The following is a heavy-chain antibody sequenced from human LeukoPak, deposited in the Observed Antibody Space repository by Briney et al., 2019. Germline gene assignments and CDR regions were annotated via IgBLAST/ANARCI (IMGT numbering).Heavy chain of an antibody. J-gene: IGHJ4*02. Sequence: ASVKVSCKASGYTFTSYGISWVRQAPGQGLEWMGWISAYNGNTNYAQKLQGRVTMTTDTSTSTAYMALRSLRSDDTAVYYCARDYGPTHYYGSGTLLSPDYWGQGTLVTVSS. V-gene: IGHV1-18*01. D-gene: IGHD3-10*01. CDR2: ISAYNGNT. CDR1: GYTFTSYG. CDR3: ARDYGPTHYYGSGTLLSPDY.